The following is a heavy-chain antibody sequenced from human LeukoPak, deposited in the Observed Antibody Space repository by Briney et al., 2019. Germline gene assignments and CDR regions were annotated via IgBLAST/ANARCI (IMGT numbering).Heavy chain of an antibody. D-gene: IGHD2-2*01. CDR2: VWYDGSNK. CDR3: ARAGGSGYQPIADY. CDR1: GFTFSSYG. V-gene: IGHV3-33*01. J-gene: IGHJ4*02. Sequence: GGSLRLSCAASGFTFSSYGMHWVRQAPGKGLEWVAVVWYDGSNKYYADSVKGRFTISRDNAKNSLYLQMNSLRAEDTAVYYCARAGGSGYQPIADYWGQGTLVTVSS.